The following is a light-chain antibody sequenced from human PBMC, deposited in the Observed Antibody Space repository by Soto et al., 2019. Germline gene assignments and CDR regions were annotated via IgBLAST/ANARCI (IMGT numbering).Light chain of an antibody. CDR2: NNN. CDR3: AAWDDSLNGVL. J-gene: IGLJ2*01. CDR1: SSNIRSNT. V-gene: IGLV1-44*01. Sequence: QSVLTQPPSASGTPGQRVPISCSGSSSNIRSNTVNWYQQLPGTAPKLLIYNNNHRPSGVPDRISGSKSGTTASLAISGLQSEDEADYYCAAWDDSLNGVLFGGGTKLTVL.